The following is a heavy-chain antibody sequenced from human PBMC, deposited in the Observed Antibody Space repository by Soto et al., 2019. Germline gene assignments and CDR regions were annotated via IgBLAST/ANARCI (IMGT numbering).Heavy chain of an antibody. Sequence: GGSLRLSCTASGFTFGDYAMSWFRQAPGKGLEWVGFIRSKAYGGTTEYAASVKGRFTISRDDSKSIAYLQMNSLKTEDTAVYYCTRDLEQWLAQEADYYYYMDVWGKGTTVTVSS. CDR2: IRSKAYGGTT. V-gene: IGHV3-49*03. CDR3: TRDLEQWLAQEADYYYYMDV. CDR1: GFTFGDYA. D-gene: IGHD6-19*01. J-gene: IGHJ6*03.